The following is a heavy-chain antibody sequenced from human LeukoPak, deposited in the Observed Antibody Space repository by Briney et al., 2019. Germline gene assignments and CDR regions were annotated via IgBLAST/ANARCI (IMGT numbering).Heavy chain of an antibody. J-gene: IGHJ2*01. Sequence: GGSLRLSCAASGFTFSSHWMHWVSQAPGKGLVWVSRINNDGSRTTYADSVKGRFTISRDNAKKTLYLQMNSMRAEDTAVYFCAREDYNDSGWYFDLWGRGTLVTVSS. CDR3: AREDYNDSGWYFDL. CDR1: GFTFSSHW. CDR2: INNDGSRT. D-gene: IGHD4-17*01. V-gene: IGHV3-74*01.